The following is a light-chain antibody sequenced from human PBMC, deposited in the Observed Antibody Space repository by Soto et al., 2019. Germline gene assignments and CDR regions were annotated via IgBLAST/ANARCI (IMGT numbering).Light chain of an antibody. CDR3: QQYDRFPIT. CDR2: AAS. CDR1: QGISSW. Sequence: IQMSQSPSSLSASVGDRVTITCRASQGISSWLAWYQQKAGTAPKTLIYAASSLVSGVPSRFTGSGSGTDFTLTINSLQPEDFGTYYCQQYDRFPITFGQWTRLEIK. V-gene: IGKV1D-16*01. J-gene: IGKJ5*01.